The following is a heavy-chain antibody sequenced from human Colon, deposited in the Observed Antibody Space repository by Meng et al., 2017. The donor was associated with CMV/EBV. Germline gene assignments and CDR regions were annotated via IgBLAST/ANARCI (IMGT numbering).Heavy chain of an antibody. CDR3: ARGAYTSAHYFDF. Sequence: GGSLRLSCQASAFVFIAYEFNWVRQAPGKGLEWLSYISTSDYTRYNVDSVKGRFTVSRDNAKNSLYLQMDNLRVEDTATYYCARGAYTSAHYFDFWGQGTLVTVSS. CDR2: ISTSDYTR. J-gene: IGHJ4*02. D-gene: IGHD3-16*01. V-gene: IGHV3-48*03. CDR1: AFVFIAYE.